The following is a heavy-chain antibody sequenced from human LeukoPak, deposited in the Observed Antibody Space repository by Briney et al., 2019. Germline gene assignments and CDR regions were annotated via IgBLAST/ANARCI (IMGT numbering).Heavy chain of an antibody. CDR3: ARAGWRLPIDP. J-gene: IGHJ5*02. D-gene: IGHD2-21*01. CDR1: GYTFTSYD. Sequence: VASVKVSCKASGYTFTSYDINWVRQATGQGLEWMGWINPNSGGTNYAQKFQGRVTTTRDTSISTAYMELSRLRSDDTAVYYCARAGWRLPIDPWGQGTLVTVSS. V-gene: IGHV1-2*02. CDR2: INPNSGGT.